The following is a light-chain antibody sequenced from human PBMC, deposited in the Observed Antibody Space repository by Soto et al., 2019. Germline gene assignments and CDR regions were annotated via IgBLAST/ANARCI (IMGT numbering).Light chain of an antibody. V-gene: IGKV3-20*01. CDR2: GAS. J-gene: IGKJ1*01. Sequence: EIVLTQSPGTLSLSPGESATLSCGASESVTSNYLAWYQQKPGQAPRLLIFGASTRATGIPDRFSGSGSGTDFTLTISRLEPEDFAVYYCQHYYTSYTTFGQGTKWIS. CDR1: ESVTSNY. CDR3: QHYYTSYTT.